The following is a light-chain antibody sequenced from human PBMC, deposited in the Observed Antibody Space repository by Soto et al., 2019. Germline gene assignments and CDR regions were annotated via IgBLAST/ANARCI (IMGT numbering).Light chain of an antibody. Sequence: IQMTQSPATLSASVGDTVTVTCWVSQSVSGWLAWYQQKPGEAPTLLIYDASALPRGVPSRFSGSGSGTKFTLTIASLQPDDFATYYCQQYETFSGTFGPGTKVDIK. CDR2: DAS. J-gene: IGKJ1*01. CDR3: QQYETFSGT. CDR1: QSVSGW. V-gene: IGKV1-5*01.